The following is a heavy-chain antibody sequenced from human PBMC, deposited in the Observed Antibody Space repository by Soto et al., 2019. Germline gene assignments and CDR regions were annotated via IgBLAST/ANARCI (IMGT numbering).Heavy chain of an antibody. CDR3: ARKSYYYDSSGYYYLDY. Sequence: GGSLRLSCAASGFTFSSYGMHWVRQAPGKGLEWVAVIWYDGSNKYYADSVKGRFTISRDNSKNTLYLQMNSLRAEDTAVYYCARKSYYYDSSGYYYLDYWGQGTLVTVSS. V-gene: IGHV3-33*01. CDR1: GFTFSSYG. J-gene: IGHJ4*02. CDR2: IWYDGSNK. D-gene: IGHD3-22*01.